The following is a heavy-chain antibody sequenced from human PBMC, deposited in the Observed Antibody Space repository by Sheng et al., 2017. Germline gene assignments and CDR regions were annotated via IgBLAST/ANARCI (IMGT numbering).Heavy chain of an antibody. CDR2: IIPIFGTA. CDR1: GGTFSSYA. CDR3: ARDPLREYGDYEDY. D-gene: IGHD4-17*01. J-gene: IGHJ4*02. V-gene: IGHV1-69*01. Sequence: QVQLVQSGAEVKKPGSSVKVSCKASGGTFSSYAISWVRQAPGQGLEWMGGIIPIFGTANYAQKFQGRVTITADESTSTAYMELSSLRSEDTAVYYCARDPLREYGDYEDYWGQGTLVTVSS.